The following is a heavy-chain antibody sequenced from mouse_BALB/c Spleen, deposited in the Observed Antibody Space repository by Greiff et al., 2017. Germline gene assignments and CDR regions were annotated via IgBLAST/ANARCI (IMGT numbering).Heavy chain of an antibody. D-gene: IGHD2-12*01. V-gene: IGHV1-87*01. J-gene: IGHJ2*01. CDR3: ARSYAGY. CDR2: IYPGDGDT. CDR1: GYTFTSYW. Sequence: VQLQQSGAELARPGASVKLSCKASGYTFTSYWMQWVKQRPGQGLEWIGAIYPGDGDTRYTQKFKGKATLTADKSSSTAYMQLSSLASEDSAVYYCARSYAGYWGQGTTLTVSS.